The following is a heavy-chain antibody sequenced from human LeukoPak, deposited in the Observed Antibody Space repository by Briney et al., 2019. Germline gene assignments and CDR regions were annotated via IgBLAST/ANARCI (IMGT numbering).Heavy chain of an antibody. CDR3: ARGLGSPQWLRVFGAFDI. CDR1: GFTFSSYA. J-gene: IGHJ3*02. D-gene: IGHD6-19*01. Sequence: PGGSLRLSCAASGFTFSSYAMSWVRQAPGKGLEWVSAISGSGGSTYYADSVKGRFTISRDNSKNTLYLQMNSLRAEDTAVYYCARGLGSPQWLRVFGAFDIWGQGTMVTVSS. CDR2: ISGSGGST. V-gene: IGHV3-23*01.